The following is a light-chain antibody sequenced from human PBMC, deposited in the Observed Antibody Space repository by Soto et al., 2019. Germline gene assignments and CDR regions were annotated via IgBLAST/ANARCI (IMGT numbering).Light chain of an antibody. CDR3: QQGDTFPWT. J-gene: IGKJ1*01. CDR2: AAS. Sequence: DIQMTQSPSSVSASVGDRVTITCRASQAIGTWLAWYQQKPGKVPNVLIYAASSLQSGVPSRFSGSGSGTDFTLTISSLQPEDIATYYCQQGDTFPWTFGQGTKVEIK. V-gene: IGKV1-12*01. CDR1: QAIGTW.